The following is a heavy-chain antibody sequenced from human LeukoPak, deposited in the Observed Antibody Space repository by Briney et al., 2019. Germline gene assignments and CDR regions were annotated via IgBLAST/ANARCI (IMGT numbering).Heavy chain of an antibody. Sequence: GRSLRLSCAASGFTFSSYGMHWVRQAPGKGLEWVAVISYDGSNKYYADSVKGRFTISRDNSKNTLYLQMNSLRAEDTAVYYCANDLGFVSSSWYHSGFDPWGQGTLVTVSS. D-gene: IGHD6-13*01. J-gene: IGHJ5*02. CDR1: GFTFSSYG. V-gene: IGHV3-30*18. CDR3: ANDLGFVSSSWYHSGFDP. CDR2: ISYDGSNK.